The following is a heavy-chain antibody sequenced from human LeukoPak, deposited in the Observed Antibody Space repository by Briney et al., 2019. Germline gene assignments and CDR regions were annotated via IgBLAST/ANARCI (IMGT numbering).Heavy chain of an antibody. CDR2: ISSSGSTI. J-gene: IGHJ4*02. CDR1: GFTFSSYA. V-gene: IGHV3-48*04. Sequence: PGGSLRLSCAASGFTFSSYATSWVRQAPGKGLEWVSYISSSGSTIYYADSLKGRFAISRDNAKNSLYLQMNSLRAEDTAVYYCARDLSDSSGYYDYWGRGTLVTVSS. CDR3: ARDLSDSSGYYDY. D-gene: IGHD3-22*01.